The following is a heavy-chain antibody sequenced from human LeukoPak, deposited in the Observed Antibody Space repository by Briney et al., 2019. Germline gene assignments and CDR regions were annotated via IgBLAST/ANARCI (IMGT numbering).Heavy chain of an antibody. D-gene: IGHD3-22*01. V-gene: IGHV3-49*04. Sequence: PGGSLRLSCTASGFTFGDYTMIWVRQAPGKGLEWVGFIKTKTYGETTQYAASVEGRFSISRDDSKSLAYLQVNSLKTEDTAMYYCAKGPRDYDSSSYYRYFDYWGQGTLVTVSS. CDR3: AKGPRDYDSSSYYRYFDY. CDR1: GFTFGDYT. CDR2: IKTKTYGETT. J-gene: IGHJ4*02.